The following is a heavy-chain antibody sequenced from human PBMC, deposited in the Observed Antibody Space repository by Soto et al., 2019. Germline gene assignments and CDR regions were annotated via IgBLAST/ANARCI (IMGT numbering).Heavy chain of an antibody. CDR3: ASIPHCGGDCYSDHDAFDI. Sequence: GESLKISCKGSGYSFTSYWIGWVRQMPGKGLEWMGIIYPGDSDTRYSPSFQGQVTISADKSISTAYLQGSSLKASDTAMYYCASIPHCGGDCYSDHDAFDIWGQGTMVTVSS. D-gene: IGHD2-21*01. CDR2: IYPGDSDT. V-gene: IGHV5-51*01. CDR1: GYSFTSYW. J-gene: IGHJ3*02.